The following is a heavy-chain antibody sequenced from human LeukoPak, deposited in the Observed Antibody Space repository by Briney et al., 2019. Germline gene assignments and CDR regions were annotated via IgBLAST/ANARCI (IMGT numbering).Heavy chain of an antibody. D-gene: IGHD1-14*01. CDR2: AYHSVST. Sequence: SETLSLTCSVSDGSITSHYWSWIRQPPGMGLEWIGYAYHSVSTNYNPSLKSRVTLSVDTSKNQFSLKLNSMTAADTAVYYCARTPGNTLDYWGQGTLVTVSS. J-gene: IGHJ4*02. CDR1: DGSITSHY. CDR3: ARTPGNTLDY. V-gene: IGHV4-59*11.